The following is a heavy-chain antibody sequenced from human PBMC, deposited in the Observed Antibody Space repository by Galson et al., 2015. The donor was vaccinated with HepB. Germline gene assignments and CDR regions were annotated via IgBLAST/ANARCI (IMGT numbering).Heavy chain of an antibody. V-gene: IGHV3-33*01. J-gene: IGHJ6*03. CDR1: GFTFSTYR. D-gene: IGHD3-22*01. CDR3: ARRPSSDSGHYYHYYYYMDV. Sequence: SLRLSCAASGFTFSTYRLHWVRQAPGKRLVWVAVIWYDGTNKWYADSVEGRFTISRDNSRNTLYLQMNTLRAEDTAVYYCARRPSSDSGHYYHYYYYMDVWGKGTTVSVSS. CDR2: IWYDGTNK.